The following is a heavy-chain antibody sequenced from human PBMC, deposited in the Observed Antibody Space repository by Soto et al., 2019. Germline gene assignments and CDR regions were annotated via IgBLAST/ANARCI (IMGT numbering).Heavy chain of an antibody. Sequence: ASLKVSCKTSGYTFTAYYIHWVRQAPGQGLEWMGIINPRGGSTSYAQKFQGRVTMTRDTPTSTVYTELGSLRSEDTAVYFCARYPGSGYREFDYWGQGTLVTVSS. J-gene: IGHJ4*02. CDR1: GYTFTAYY. V-gene: IGHV1-46*01. D-gene: IGHD3-22*01. CDR2: INPRGGST. CDR3: ARYPGSGYREFDY.